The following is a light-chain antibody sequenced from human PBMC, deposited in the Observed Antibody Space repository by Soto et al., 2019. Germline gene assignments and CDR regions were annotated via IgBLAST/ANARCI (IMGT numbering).Light chain of an antibody. CDR2: GAS. J-gene: IGKJ1*01. V-gene: IGKV3-20*01. CDR1: QSVSSNY. CDR3: QQYGSSPTWT. Sequence: ESVLTQSPGTLSLSPGERATLSCRASQSVSSNYLAWYRQKPGQAPRLLIYGASTRATGIPDRFSGSGSGTDFTLTISRLEPEDSAVYYCQQYGSSPTWTFGQGTKV.